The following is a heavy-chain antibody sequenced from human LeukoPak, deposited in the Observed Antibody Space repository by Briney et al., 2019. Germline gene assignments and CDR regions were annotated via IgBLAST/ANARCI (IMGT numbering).Heavy chain of an antibody. CDR2: TSYDGATE. Sequence: PRGSLRLSCAASGFTFGHYAMHWVRQAPGKGLEWLALTSYDGATEFYAGSVRGRFTISRDNYKNTVFLDVNSLRGDDTAVYFCARELVSVTRHDGLDVWGQGTTVIVSS. V-gene: IGHV3-30-3*01. D-gene: IGHD4-17*01. J-gene: IGHJ6*02. CDR3: ARELVSVTRHDGLDV. CDR1: GFTFGHYA.